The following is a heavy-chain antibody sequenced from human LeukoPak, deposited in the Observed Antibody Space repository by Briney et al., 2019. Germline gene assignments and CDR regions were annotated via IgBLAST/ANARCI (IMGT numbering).Heavy chain of an antibody. CDR2: ISTGGDGT. J-gene: IGHJ4*02. CDR3: ATDTPSSPFDF. V-gene: IGHV3-23*01. D-gene: IGHD6-6*01. CDR1: RFSFSSFA. Sequence: PGGSLRVSCAASRFSFSSFAMSWVRQAQGKGLEWLSSISTGGDGTYYADSVKGRFTVSRDNSMNTLYLQMDRLRVDDTALYYCATDTPSSPFDFWGQGTLVIVSS.